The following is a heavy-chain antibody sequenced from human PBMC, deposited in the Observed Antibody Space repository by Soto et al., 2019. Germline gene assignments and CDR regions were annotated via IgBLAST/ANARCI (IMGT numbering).Heavy chain of an antibody. D-gene: IGHD7-27*01. CDR3: ATCQLGEYYYAMDI. J-gene: IGHJ6*02. CDR2: MYDSGNT. V-gene: IGHV4-4*02. CDR1: GDSITTYKW. Sequence: QVQLQQSGPGLVKPLGTLSLTCGVSGDSITTYKWWTWVRQTPGKGLEWIGEMYDSGNTRYNPSLKSRVTISKDTSTNQLSLRLSSVTVADTAVYYCATCQLGEYYYAMDIWGQGTTVTVSS.